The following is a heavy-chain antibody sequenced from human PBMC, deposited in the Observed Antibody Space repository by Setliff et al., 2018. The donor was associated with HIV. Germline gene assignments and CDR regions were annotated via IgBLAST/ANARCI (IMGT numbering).Heavy chain of an antibody. CDR1: GGSISGHY. CDR3: VRGYCSSTTCYDDYYYMDV. V-gene: IGHV4-59*11. D-gene: IGHD2-2*01. J-gene: IGHJ6*03. CDR2: IFYTGST. Sequence: PSETLSLTCTVSGGSISGHYWSWIRQPPGKGLEWIAYIFYTGSTNYNPSLTSPVTISVDTSKNQFFLKLSSVTAADTAVYYCVRGYCSSTTCYDDYYYMDVWGKGSTVTVSS.